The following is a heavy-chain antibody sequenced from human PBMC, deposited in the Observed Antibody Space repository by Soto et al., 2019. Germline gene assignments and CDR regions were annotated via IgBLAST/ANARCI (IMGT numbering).Heavy chain of an antibody. CDR3: AIPGGCSSRLHLRRYYYVGRDV. CDR2: IYPGDSDT. J-gene: IGHJ6*02. V-gene: IGHV5-51*01. Sequence: GESLKISCKGSGYSFTSYWIGWVRQMPGKGLEWMGIIYPGDSDTRYSPSFQGPVTISANKSISTAYLQWSSLKASGTAMHYCAIPGGCSSRLHLRRYYYVGRDVGGQGATVTGSS. D-gene: IGHD6-13*01. CDR1: GYSFTSYW.